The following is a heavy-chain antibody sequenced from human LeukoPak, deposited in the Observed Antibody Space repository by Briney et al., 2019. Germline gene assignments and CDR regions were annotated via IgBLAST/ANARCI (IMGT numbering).Heavy chain of an antibody. Sequence: GGSLRLSCAASGFTFNNYGMHWVRQAPGKGLEWVAVISYDGRNKHYPDSVKGRFTISRDTSTGTLWLQMDSLRTEDTAVYYCAKGPLRGTAAAIDYWGQGTLVTVSS. CDR1: GFTFNNYG. CDR2: ISYDGRNK. CDR3: AKGPLRGTAAAIDY. D-gene: IGHD2-2*01. J-gene: IGHJ4*02. V-gene: IGHV3-30*18.